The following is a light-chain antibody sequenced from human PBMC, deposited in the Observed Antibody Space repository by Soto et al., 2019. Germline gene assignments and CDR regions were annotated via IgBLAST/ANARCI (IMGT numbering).Light chain of an antibody. CDR2: DAS. V-gene: IGKV3-11*01. CDR1: QSVSRY. J-gene: IGKJ4*01. CDR3: QQRDTWPLT. Sequence: EIVLTQSPATLSLSPGERATLSCRASQSVSRYLAWYQQSPGQAPRLLIYDASNRATGIPGRFSGSGSGTDFTLTITSREPEDFAVYYCQQRDTWPLTFGGGTKVEIK.